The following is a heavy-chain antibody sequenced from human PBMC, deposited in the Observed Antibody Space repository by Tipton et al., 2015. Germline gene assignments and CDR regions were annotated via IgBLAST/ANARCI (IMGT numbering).Heavy chain of an antibody. CDR2: INHGGST. J-gene: IGHJ4*02. CDR1: GDSITSNNRY. CDR3: ARGDWII. V-gene: IGHV4-39*07. D-gene: IGHD3/OR15-3a*01. Sequence: TLSLTCNVSGDSITSNNRYWGWIRQSPGKGLEWIGEINHGGSTNYNPSLKSRVTISVDTSKNQFSLKLNSLTAADTAVYYCARGDWIIWGQGTLVTVSS.